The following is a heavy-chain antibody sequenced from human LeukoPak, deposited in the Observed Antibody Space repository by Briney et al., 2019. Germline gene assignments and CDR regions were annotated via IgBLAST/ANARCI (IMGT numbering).Heavy chain of an antibody. D-gene: IGHD6-19*01. J-gene: IGHJ4*02. V-gene: IGHV3-66*01. CDR3: ARGAVAEFYFDY. CDR2: IYSGGST. Sequence: GGSLRLSCAASGFTVSSNYMSWVRQAPGKGLEWVSVIYSGGSTYYADSVKGRFTISRDNSKNTLYLQMNSLRAEDTAVYYCARGAVAEFYFDYWGQGTLVTVSS. CDR1: GFTVSSNY.